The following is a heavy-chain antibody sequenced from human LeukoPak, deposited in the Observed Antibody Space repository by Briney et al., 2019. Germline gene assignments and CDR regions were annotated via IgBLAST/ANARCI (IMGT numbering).Heavy chain of an antibody. Sequence: VASVKVSCKVSGDTLSELSMHWVRQAPGKGLEWMGGYAPEVGETIYAQRFQGRVTMTEDTSTDTAYLELTSLRSDDTAVYYCASPRVVETFDIWGQGTLITVSS. D-gene: IGHD3-3*01. CDR3: ASPRVVETFDI. V-gene: IGHV1-24*01. J-gene: IGHJ3*02. CDR2: YAPEVGET. CDR1: GDTLSELS.